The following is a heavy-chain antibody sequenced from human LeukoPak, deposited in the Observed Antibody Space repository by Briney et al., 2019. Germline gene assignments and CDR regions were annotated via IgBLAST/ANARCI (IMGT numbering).Heavy chain of an antibody. Sequence: GASVKVSCKASGGTFSSYAISWVRQAPGQGLEWMGGIIPIFGTANYAQKFQGRVTITTDESTSTAYMELSSLRSEDTAVYYCARDRRAGDYYDSSGYYYYMDVWGKGTTVTVSS. CDR2: IIPIFGTA. J-gene: IGHJ6*03. V-gene: IGHV1-69*05. CDR1: GGTFSSYA. D-gene: IGHD3-22*01. CDR3: ARDRRAGDYYDSSGYYYYMDV.